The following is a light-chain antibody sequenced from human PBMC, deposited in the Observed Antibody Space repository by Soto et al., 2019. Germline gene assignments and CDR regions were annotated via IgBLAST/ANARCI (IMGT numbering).Light chain of an antibody. CDR2: EGS. J-gene: IGLJ2*01. Sequence: QSALTQPASVSGSPGQSITISCTGTSSDVGSYKFVSWYQQHPGKAPKLIIYEGSKRPSGVSVRFSGSKSGNTASLTISGLQAEDEADYYCCSYVGGVLFGGGTQVTVL. V-gene: IGLV2-23*01. CDR1: SSDVGSYKF. CDR3: CSYVGGVL.